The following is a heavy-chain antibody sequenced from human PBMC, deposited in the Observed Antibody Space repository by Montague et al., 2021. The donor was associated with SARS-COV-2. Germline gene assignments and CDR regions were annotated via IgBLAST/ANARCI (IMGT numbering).Heavy chain of an antibody. V-gene: IGHV4-39*01. CDR2: VYYSGYT. CDR3: ARRRLREDYFGF. D-gene: IGHD4-17*01. CDR1: GDSVSSSDHY. Sequence: SETLSLICTVSGDSVSSSDHYWGWIRQPPGKGLEWLGIVYYSGYTYYNPSVKGRVTISIDASKNQFSLKLNSLTATDTAIYHCARRRLREDYFGFWGQGTLLTVSS. J-gene: IGHJ4*02.